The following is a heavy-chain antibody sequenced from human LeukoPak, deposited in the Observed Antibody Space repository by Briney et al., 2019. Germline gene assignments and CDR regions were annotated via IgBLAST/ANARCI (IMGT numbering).Heavy chain of an antibody. D-gene: IGHD6-13*01. J-gene: IGHJ6*02. CDR2: FDPEDGET. CDR1: GYTLTELS. Sequence: ASVKVSCKVSGYTLTELSMHWVRQAPGKGLEWMGGFDPEDGETIYAQKFQGRVTMTEDTSTDTAYMELSSLRSEDTAVYCCATASSYYYYYGMDVWGQGTTVTVSS. CDR3: ATASSYYYYYGMDV. V-gene: IGHV1-24*01.